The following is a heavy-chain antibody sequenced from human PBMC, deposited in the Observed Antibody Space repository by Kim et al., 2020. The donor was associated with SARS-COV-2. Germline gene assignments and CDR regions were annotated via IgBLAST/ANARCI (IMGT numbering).Heavy chain of an antibody. CDR2: T. CDR3: ARQAVAGSFDY. J-gene: IGHJ4*02. V-gene: IGHV1-18*01. D-gene: IGHD6-19*01. Sequence: TNNAQKFQGRVTMTTDTSTSTAYMELRSLRVDDTAVYYCARQAVAGSFDYWGQGTLVTVSS.